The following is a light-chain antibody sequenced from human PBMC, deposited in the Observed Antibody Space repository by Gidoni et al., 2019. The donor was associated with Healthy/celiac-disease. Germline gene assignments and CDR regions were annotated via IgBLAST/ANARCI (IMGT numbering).Light chain of an antibody. J-gene: IGKJ2*01. V-gene: IGKV1-33*01. CDR1: QYISNY. CDR3: QHYDNLPYT. CDR2: DAS. Sequence: DIQMTQSPSSLSASVGDRVTNTCQASQYISNYLHWYQQKQGKARQLLIYDASNLETGAASRFSGSASATDFPSIISRLQPEYIATYYRQHYDNLPYTFGQGTKLEIK.